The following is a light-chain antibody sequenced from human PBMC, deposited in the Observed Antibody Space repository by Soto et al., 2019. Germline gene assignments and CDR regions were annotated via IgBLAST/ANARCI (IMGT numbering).Light chain of an antibody. CDR2: GAS. CDR1: QSVSSS. Sequence: EIVMTQSPATLSVSPGERVTLSCRASQSVSSSLAWYQQKPGQAPRLLIYGASTKATGIPARFSGSGSGTEFTVTISRLQSEDFAVYYCQQYNTWPPFTFGPGTKVDIK. J-gene: IGKJ3*01. CDR3: QQYNTWPPFT. V-gene: IGKV3-15*01.